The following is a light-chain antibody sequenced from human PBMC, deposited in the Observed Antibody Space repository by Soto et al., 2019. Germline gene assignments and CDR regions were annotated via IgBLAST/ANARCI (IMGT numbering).Light chain of an antibody. CDR2: AS. CDR3: QHYGTSAL. V-gene: IGKV3-20*01. CDR1: QSVSDMY. J-gene: IGKJ3*01. Sequence: EIVLTQSPGTLSLSRGERATLSCRASQSVSDMYLAWYQQKPGQAPRLLIYASNRATGIPDRFSGSGSGTDFTLTISRLEPEDFAVYYCQHYGTSALFGPGTKVEIK.